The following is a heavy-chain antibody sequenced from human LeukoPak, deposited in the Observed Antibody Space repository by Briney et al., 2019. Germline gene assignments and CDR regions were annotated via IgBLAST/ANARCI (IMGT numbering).Heavy chain of an antibody. CDR1: RFTFNSYA. Sequence: GSLRLSCAASRFTFNSYAMSWVRQAPGKGLEWVSVIGGSKGITFYVGSVKGRFTISRDNSKDTLYLQMNSLRAEDTAVYYCARNENSGWGYFDYWGQGTLVTVSS. CDR2: IGGSKGIT. D-gene: IGHD5-12*01. CDR3: ARNENSGWGYFDY. V-gene: IGHV3-23*01. J-gene: IGHJ4*02.